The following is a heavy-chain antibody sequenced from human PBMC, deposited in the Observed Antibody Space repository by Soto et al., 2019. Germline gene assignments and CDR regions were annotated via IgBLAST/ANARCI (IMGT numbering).Heavy chain of an antibody. Sequence: QVQLVESGGGVVQPGRSLRLSCAASGFTFSSYGMHWVRQAPGKGLEWVAVIWYDGSNKYYADSVKGRFTISRDNSKNTLYLQMNSLRAEDTAVYCCARDQGYYDSSGYYNDAFDIWGQGTMVTVSS. D-gene: IGHD3-22*01. CDR2: IWYDGSNK. CDR1: GFTFSSYG. CDR3: ARDQGYYDSSGYYNDAFDI. J-gene: IGHJ3*02. V-gene: IGHV3-33*01.